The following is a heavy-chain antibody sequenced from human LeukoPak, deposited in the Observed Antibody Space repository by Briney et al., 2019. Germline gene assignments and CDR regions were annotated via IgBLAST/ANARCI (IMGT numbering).Heavy chain of an antibody. J-gene: IGHJ6*02. D-gene: IGHD2-2*01. V-gene: IGHV3-33*01. CDR2: IWSDGDNK. CDR3: ARENRGQYQLLSGVDV. Sequence: PWGALRLSCAASGFTFSYYGMDWVRQAPGKGLEWVAVIWSDGDNKYYADSAKGRFTISRDNSKNTLYLQMNSLRAEDTAVYYCARENRGQYQLLSGVDVWGQGTTVTVSS. CDR1: GFTFSYYG.